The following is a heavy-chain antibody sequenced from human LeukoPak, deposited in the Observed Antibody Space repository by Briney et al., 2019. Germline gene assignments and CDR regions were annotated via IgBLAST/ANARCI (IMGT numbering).Heavy chain of an antibody. CDR3: ARENWGSGHFLDY. CDR1: GASISSYY. J-gene: IGHJ4*02. CDR2: VARIGST. Sequence: PSETLSLTCTVSGASISSYYWSWIRQPPGKGLEWVGHVARIGSTSYNPSLNRRVSISRDTSKKQLSLKLSSVTAADTAVYFCARENWGSGHFLDYWGQGTLVTVFS. V-gene: IGHV4-59*01. D-gene: IGHD7-27*01.